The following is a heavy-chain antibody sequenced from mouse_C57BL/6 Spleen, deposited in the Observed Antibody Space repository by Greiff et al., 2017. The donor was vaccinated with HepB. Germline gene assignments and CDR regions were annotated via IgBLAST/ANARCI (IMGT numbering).Heavy chain of an antibody. CDR3: ETLVVIRPFDY. Sequence: QVQLQQSGAELAKPGASVKLSCKASGYTFTSYWMHWVKQRPGQGLEWIGYINPSSGYTKYNQKFKDKATLTADKSSSTAYMELSSLTYEDSAVYYCETLVVIRPFDYWGQGTTLTVSS. CDR2: INPSSGYT. CDR1: GYTFTSYW. V-gene: IGHV1-7*01. D-gene: IGHD1-2*01. J-gene: IGHJ2*01.